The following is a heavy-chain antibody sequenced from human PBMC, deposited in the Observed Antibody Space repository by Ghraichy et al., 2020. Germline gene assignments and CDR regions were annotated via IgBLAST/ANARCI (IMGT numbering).Heavy chain of an antibody. D-gene: IGHD2-21*01. Sequence: GGSLRLSCAASGFTFSSYAMSWVRQAPGKGLEWVSAISGSGGSTYYADSVKGRFTISRDNSKNTLYLQMNGLRAEDTAVYYCAKDHPPMKDYYGDYTQALVCGGDGYWVSAFEIWGQGIMVTVSS. V-gene: IGHV3-23*01. CDR2: ISGSGGST. CDR1: GFTFSSYA. CDR3: AKDHPPMKDYYGDYTQALVCGGDGYWVSAFEI. J-gene: IGHJ3*02.